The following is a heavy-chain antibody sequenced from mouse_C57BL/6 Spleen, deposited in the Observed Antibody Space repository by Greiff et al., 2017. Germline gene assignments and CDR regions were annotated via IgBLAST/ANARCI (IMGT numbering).Heavy chain of an antibody. J-gene: IGHJ3*01. CDR2: ISSGGSYT. CDR1: GFTFSSYC. CDR3: ASQEANYNFFAY. V-gene: IGHV5-6*01. D-gene: IGHD1-3*01. Sequence: EVNVVESGGDLVKPGGSLKLSCAASGFTFSSYCMSWVRQTPDKRLEWVATISSGGSYTYYPDSLKGRFTISRDNAKTALYLQMSSLKSEDTAMYYCASQEANYNFFAYWGQGTLVTVSA.